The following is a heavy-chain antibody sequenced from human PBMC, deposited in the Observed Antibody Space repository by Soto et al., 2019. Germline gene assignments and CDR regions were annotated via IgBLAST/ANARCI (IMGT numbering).Heavy chain of an antibody. CDR3: AKEGDYGDDAGENWFDS. J-gene: IGHJ5*01. V-gene: IGHV3-74*01. CDR1: GFTFFAYW. Sequence: EEQLVESGGGLVQPGGSLRLSCAASGFTFFAYWIHWVRQVPGKGLVWVSRINSDGSHTSYADSVRGRFTISRDNSKNKVYLQMNSLTAEDTAVYYCAKEGDYGDDAGENWFDSWGQGSLVTVSS. D-gene: IGHD4-17*01. CDR2: INSDGSHT.